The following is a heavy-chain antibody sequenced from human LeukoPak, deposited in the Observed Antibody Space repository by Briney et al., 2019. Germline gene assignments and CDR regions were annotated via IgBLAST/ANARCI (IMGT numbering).Heavy chain of an antibody. Sequence: ASVKVSCKASGYTFTGYYMHWVRQAPGQGLEWMGRINPNSGGTNYAQKFQGRVTMTRDTSISTAHMELSRLRSDDTAVYYCAKEMIAEGDYWGQGTLVTVSS. CDR1: GYTFTGYY. D-gene: IGHD3-22*01. CDR3: AKEMIAEGDY. V-gene: IGHV1-2*06. CDR2: INPNSGGT. J-gene: IGHJ4*02.